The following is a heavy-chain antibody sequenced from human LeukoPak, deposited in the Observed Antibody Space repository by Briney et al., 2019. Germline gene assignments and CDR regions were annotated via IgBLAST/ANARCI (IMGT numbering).Heavy chain of an antibody. Sequence: ASVTVSCKASGYTFTGFYMHWVRQAPGQGLEWMGWINPNSGGTNYAQKFQGRVTMTRDTSISTAYMELSRLRSDDTAVYYCASPYYYDSSGYYPNDAFDIWGQGTMVTVSS. D-gene: IGHD3-22*01. J-gene: IGHJ3*02. CDR1: GYTFTGFY. CDR2: INPNSGGT. CDR3: ASPYYYDSSGYYPNDAFDI. V-gene: IGHV1-2*02.